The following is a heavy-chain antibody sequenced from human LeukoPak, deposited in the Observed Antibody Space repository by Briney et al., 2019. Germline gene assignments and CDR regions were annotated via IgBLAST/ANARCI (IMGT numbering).Heavy chain of an antibody. CDR2: MNPNSGNT. Sequence: ASVKVSCKASGYTFTSYYMHWVRQAPGQGLEWMGWMNPNSGNTGYAQKFQGRVTMTRNTSISTAYMELSSLRSEDTAVYYCARVYSYGSLDAFDIWGQGTMVTVSS. CDR3: ARVYSYGSLDAFDI. V-gene: IGHV1-8*02. D-gene: IGHD5-18*01. CDR1: GYTFTSYY. J-gene: IGHJ3*02.